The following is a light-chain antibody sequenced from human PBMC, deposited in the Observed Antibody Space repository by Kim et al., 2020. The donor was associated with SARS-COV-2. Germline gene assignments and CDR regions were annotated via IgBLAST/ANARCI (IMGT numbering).Light chain of an antibody. V-gene: IGKV3-11*01. CDR3: QQRSNWWT. CDR2: DAS. CDR1: QRVSGY. J-gene: IGKJ1*01. Sequence: SLSTGERATLSCRASQRVSGYLAWYKHKPGQAPRPLSYDASNRATGSPARCSDSGSGTDFTLTISSLEPEEWAVYYSQQRSNWWTVGQGTKVDIK.